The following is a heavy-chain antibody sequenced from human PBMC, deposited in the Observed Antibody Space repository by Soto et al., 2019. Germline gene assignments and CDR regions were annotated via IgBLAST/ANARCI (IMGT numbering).Heavy chain of an antibody. Sequence: PSETLSLTCTFSVVSISSSSYYCGWMRRPPGKGLEWIGSIYYSGSTYYNPSLKSRVTISVDTSKNQLYLKLSSVTAADTAVYYCAREGRGTLTPKQMVYNSLFEPWGQGTQVTVSS. CDR1: VVSISSSSYY. CDR3: AREGRGTLTPKQMVYNSLFEP. V-gene: IGHV4-39*02. J-gene: IGHJ5*02. CDR2: IYYSGST. D-gene: IGHD6-13*01.